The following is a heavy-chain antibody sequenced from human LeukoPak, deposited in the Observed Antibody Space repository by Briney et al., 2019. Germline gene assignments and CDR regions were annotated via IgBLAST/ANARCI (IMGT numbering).Heavy chain of an antibody. CDR1: GFTFDDYA. CDR3: AKDSQWLVSGGSGYFDY. J-gene: IGHJ4*02. V-gene: IGHV3-9*01. CDR2: ISWNSGSI. D-gene: IGHD6-19*01. Sequence: GGSLRLSCAASGFTFDDYAMHWVRQAPGKGLEWVSGISWNSGSIGYADSVKGRFTISRDNAKNSLYLQMNSLRAEDTALYYCAKDSQWLVSGGSGYFDYWGQGILVTVSS.